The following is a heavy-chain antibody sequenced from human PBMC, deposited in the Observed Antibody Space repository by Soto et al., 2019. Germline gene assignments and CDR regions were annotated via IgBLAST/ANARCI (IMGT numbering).Heavy chain of an antibody. Sequence: VKVSCKASGGTFSSYAISWVRQAPGQGLEWMGGIIPIFATANYAQKFQGRVMITVDESTSTAYMELSSLRSEDTAVYYCARSVSFRYQLLKRGMEVGGQGTTVTVSS. CDR1: GGTFSSYA. D-gene: IGHD2-2*01. CDR3: ARSVSFRYQLLKRGMEV. J-gene: IGHJ6*02. CDR2: IIPIFATA. V-gene: IGHV1-69*01.